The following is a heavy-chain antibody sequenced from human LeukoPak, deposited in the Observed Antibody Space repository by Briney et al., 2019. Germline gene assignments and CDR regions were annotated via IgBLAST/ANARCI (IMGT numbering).Heavy chain of an antibody. CDR1: GYTFTSYG. Sequence: GASVKVSCKASGYTFTSYGISWVRQAPGQGLEWMGWISAYNGNTNYAQKLQGRVTMTTDTSTSTAYMELRSLRSDDTAVYYCAREPPYSGSYCFDYWGQGTLVTVSS. CDR2: ISAYNGNT. V-gene: IGHV1-18*01. J-gene: IGHJ4*02. CDR3: AREPPYSGSYCFDY. D-gene: IGHD1-26*01.